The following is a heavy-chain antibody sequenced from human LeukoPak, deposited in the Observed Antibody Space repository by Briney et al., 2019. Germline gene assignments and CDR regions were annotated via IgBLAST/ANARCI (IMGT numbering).Heavy chain of an antibody. CDR3: ARADYSSSWSHYYYYMDV. V-gene: IGHV4-38-2*02. CDR2: IYHSGST. CDR1: GYSISSGYY. D-gene: IGHD6-13*01. J-gene: IGHJ6*03. Sequence: SETLSLTCTVSGYSISSGYYWDWIRQPPGKGLEWIGGIYHSGSTYYNPSLKSRVTISVDTSKNHFSLKLSPVTAADTALYFCARADYSSSWSHYYYYMDVWGTGTTVTVSS.